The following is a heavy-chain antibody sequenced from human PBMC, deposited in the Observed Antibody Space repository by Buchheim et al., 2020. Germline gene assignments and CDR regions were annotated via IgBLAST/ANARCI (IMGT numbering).Heavy chain of an antibody. CDR1: GDSISSGRYF. CDR3: ASSSGIAAAREYYGMDI. D-gene: IGHD6-13*01. J-gene: IGHJ6*04. V-gene: IGHV4-61*02. Sequence: QVQLQESGPGLVKPSQTLSLTCAVSGDSISSGRYFWSWIRQPAGKGLEWIGRIYTSGSTNYNPALKSRVTISLDTFKNQFSLKLSSVTAADTAVYYCASSSGIAAAREYYGMDIWGKGTT. CDR2: IYTSGST.